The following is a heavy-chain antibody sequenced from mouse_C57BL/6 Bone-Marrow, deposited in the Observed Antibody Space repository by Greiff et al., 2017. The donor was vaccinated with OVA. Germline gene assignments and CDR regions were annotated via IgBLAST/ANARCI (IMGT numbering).Heavy chain of an antibody. J-gene: IGHJ2*01. CDR2: ISDGGSYT. V-gene: IGHV5-4*01. CDR3: ARDWRSHYYGSSLLEYYFDY. D-gene: IGHD1-1*01. CDR1: GFTFSSYA. Sequence: EVKLQESGGGLVKPGGSLKLSCAASGFTFSSYAMSWVRQTPEKRLEWVATISDGGSYTYYPDNVKGRFTISRDNAKNNLYLQMSHLKSEDTAMYYCARDWRSHYYGSSLLEYYFDYWGQGTTLTVSS.